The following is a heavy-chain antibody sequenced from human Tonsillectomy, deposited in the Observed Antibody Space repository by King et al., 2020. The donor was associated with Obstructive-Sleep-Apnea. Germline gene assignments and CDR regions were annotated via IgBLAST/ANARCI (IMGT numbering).Heavy chain of an antibody. D-gene: IGHD3-10*01. Sequence: VQLQESGPGLVKPSETLSLTCTVSGGSISSDYWNWIRQPAGKGLEWIGYIHYSGNTHHNPSLKSRVTMSIDPSRNPFSLSLNSVTAADTAVYYCATTKDGSGSYFNSWGQGTLVIVSS. J-gene: IGHJ4*02. CDR1: GGSISSDY. CDR3: ATTKDGSGSYFNS. V-gene: IGHV4-59*01. CDR2: IHYSGNT.